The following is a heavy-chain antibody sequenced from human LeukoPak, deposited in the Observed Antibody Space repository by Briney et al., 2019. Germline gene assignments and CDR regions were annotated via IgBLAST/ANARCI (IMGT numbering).Heavy chain of an antibody. J-gene: IGHJ4*02. D-gene: IGHD6-13*01. CDR1: GGSFSGYY. Sequence: PSETLSLTCAVYGGSFSGYYWSWIRQPPGEGLEWIGVINHSGSTNYNPSLKSRVTISVDTSKNQFSLKLSAVTAADTAVYYCARSSSWSGVDYWGQGTLVTVSS. V-gene: IGHV4-34*01. CDR3: ARSSSWSGVDY. CDR2: INHSGST.